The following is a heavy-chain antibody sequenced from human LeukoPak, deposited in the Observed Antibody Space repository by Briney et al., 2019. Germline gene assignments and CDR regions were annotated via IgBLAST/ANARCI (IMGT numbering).Heavy chain of an antibody. CDR2: IKQDGSEK. CDR3: ARDRGTDYGDPYYFDY. V-gene: IGHV3-7*01. J-gene: IGHJ4*02. Sequence: PGGSLRLSCAASGFTFSSYAMSWVRRAPGKGLEWVANIKQDGSEKYYVDSVKGRFTISRDNAKNSLYLQMKSLRAEDTAVYYCARDRGTDYGDPYYFDYWGQGTLVTVSS. CDR1: GFTFSSYA. D-gene: IGHD4-17*01.